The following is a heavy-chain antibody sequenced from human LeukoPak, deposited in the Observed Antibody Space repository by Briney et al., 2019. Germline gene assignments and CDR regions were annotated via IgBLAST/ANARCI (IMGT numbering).Heavy chain of an antibody. Sequence: GGSLRLSCAASGFTFSSYSMNWVRQAPGKGLEWVSSISSSSSYIYYADSVKGRFAISRDNSNNTLTLQMNSLRTNDTAVYYCAKFSYGDYVHWGQGTLVTVS. CDR3: AKFSYGDYVH. V-gene: IGHV3-21*01. CDR2: ISSSSSYI. J-gene: IGHJ4*02. CDR1: GFTFSSYS. D-gene: IGHD4-17*01.